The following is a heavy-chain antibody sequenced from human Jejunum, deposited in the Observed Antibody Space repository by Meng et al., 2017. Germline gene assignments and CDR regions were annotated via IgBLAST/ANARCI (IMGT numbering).Heavy chain of an antibody. V-gene: IGHV3-7*01. Sequence: GESLKISCAASGFTFSSYCMSWVRQAPATGLEWVATLKQDVNDKYYVDSVKDRFTISRDNAKNSLYLQMNSLRAEDTAVYYCARNNLNFDNFFDPWGQGTMVTVSS. CDR1: GFTFSSYC. D-gene: IGHD3-9*01. J-gene: IGHJ5*02. CDR2: LKQDVNDK. CDR3: ARNNLNFDNFFDP.